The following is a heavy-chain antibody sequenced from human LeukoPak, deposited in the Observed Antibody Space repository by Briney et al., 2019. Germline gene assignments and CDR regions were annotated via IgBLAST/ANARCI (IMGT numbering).Heavy chain of an antibody. V-gene: IGHV3-23*01. Sequence: GGSLRLSCAASGFTFSTYAMDWVRQAPGKGLEWVSVISVTGGTTYYADSVRGRFTISRDSSKNTLYLQMNSLRAEDTAVYFCLTRSLIAVSGNSYMDVWGKGTTVSVSS. J-gene: IGHJ6*03. D-gene: IGHD6-19*01. CDR3: LTRSLIAVSGNSYMDV. CDR1: GFTFSTYA. CDR2: ISVTGGTT.